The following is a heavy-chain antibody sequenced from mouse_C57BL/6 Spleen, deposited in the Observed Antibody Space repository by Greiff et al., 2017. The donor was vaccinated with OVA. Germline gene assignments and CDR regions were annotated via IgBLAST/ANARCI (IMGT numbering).Heavy chain of an antibody. J-gene: IGHJ2*01. CDR3: VTVVFDY. V-gene: IGHV1-52*01. D-gene: IGHD1-1*01. CDR1: GYTFTRYW. CDR2: IDPSDSET. Sequence: QVQLQQPGAELVKPGASVKLSCKASGYTFTRYWMHWVKQRPIQGLEWIGNIDPSDSETHYNQKFKDKATLTVDKSSSTAYMQLSSLTSEDSAVYYCVTVVFDYWGQGTTLTVSS.